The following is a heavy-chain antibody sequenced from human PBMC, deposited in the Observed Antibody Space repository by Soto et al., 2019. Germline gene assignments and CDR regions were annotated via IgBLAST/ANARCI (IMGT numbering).Heavy chain of an antibody. J-gene: IGHJ4*02. CDR1: GFTFSSYA. V-gene: IGHV3-30-3*01. Sequence: QVQLVESGGGVVQPGRSLRLSCAASGFTFSSYAMHWVRQAPGKGLEWVAVISYDGSNKYYAHSVKGRLTISKDNSKNTLYLQMNRLRAEDTAVYYCARDHNLDYLGQGTLVTVSS. CDR2: ISYDGSNK. CDR3: ARDHNLDY.